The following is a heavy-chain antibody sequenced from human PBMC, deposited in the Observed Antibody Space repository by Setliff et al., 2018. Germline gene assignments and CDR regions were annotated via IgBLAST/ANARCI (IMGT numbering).Heavy chain of an antibody. CDR3: ASGYSYYYYYYYMDV. CDR2: INHSGST. CDR1: GGSISSYY. J-gene: IGHJ6*03. D-gene: IGHD5-18*01. Sequence: PSETLSLTCTVSGGSISSYYWNWIRQPPGKGLEWIGEINHSGSTNYNPSLKSRVTISVDTSKNQFSLKLSSVTAADTAVYYCASGYSYYYYYYYMDVWGKGTTVTVSS. V-gene: IGHV4-34*01.